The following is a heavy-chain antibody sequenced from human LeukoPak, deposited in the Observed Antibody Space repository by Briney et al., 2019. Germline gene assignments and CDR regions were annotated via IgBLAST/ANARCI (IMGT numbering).Heavy chain of an antibody. CDR2: INHSGST. Sequence: SETLSLTCAVYGGSFSGYYWSWIRQPPGKGLEWVGEINHSGSTNYNPSLKSRVTISVDTSKNQFSLKLSSVTAADTAVYYCARDRSYNWNYWFDPWGQGTLVTVSS. D-gene: IGHD1-7*01. CDR1: GGSFSGYY. J-gene: IGHJ5*02. CDR3: ARDRSYNWNYWFDP. V-gene: IGHV4-34*01.